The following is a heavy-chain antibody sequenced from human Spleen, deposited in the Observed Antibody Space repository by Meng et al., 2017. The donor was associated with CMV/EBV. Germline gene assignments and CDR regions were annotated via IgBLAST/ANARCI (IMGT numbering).Heavy chain of an antibody. CDR3: ARSWGSSPSYLDY. CDR1: GGSISSSSNY. J-gene: IGHJ4*02. CDR2: IYYSGST. D-gene: IGHD7-27*01. V-gene: IGHV4-61*05. Sequence: SETLSLTCNVSGGSISSSSNYWGWIRQPPGKGLEWIGYIYYSGSTNYNPSLKSRVTISVDTSKNQFSLKLSSVTAADTAVYYCARSWGSSPSYLDYWGQGTLVTVSS.